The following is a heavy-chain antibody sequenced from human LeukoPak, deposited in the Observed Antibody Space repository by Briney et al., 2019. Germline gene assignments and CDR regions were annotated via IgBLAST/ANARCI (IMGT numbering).Heavy chain of an antibody. D-gene: IGHD6-6*01. CDR1: GFTFSSYS. V-gene: IGHV3-21*01. CDR2: ISSSSSYI. CDR3: AREAYSSSHFDY. Sequence: GGSLRLSCAASGFTFSSYSMNWVRQAPGKGLEWVSSISSSSSYIYYADSVKGRFTISRDNAKHSLYLQMNSLRAEDTAVYYCAREAYSSSHFDYWGQGTLVTVSS. J-gene: IGHJ4*02.